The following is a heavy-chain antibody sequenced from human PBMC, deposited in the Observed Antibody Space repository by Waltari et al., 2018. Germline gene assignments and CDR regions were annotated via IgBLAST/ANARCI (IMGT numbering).Heavy chain of an antibody. CDR1: GFPCTSYA. CDR2: IRHDASNK. CDR3: QFVHWNGDFDF. Sequence: QVQVVESGGGVVRPGGAVRLSCAAAGFPCTSYAMHWVRQAPGKGLEWIAFIRHDASNKFYVDSVKGRFTISRDVSSHTLYLQMDRLRSEDTAVYFCQFVHWNGDFDFWGQGTLVTVSS. D-gene: IGHD1-1*01. J-gene: IGHJ4*02. V-gene: IGHV3-30*02.